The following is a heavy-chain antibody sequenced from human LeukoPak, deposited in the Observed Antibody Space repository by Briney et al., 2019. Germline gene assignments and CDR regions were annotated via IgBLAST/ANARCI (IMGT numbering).Heavy chain of an antibody. Sequence: GGSLRLSCAASGFPLSSYAMSWVRQAPGKGLEWVSGISGGNNSTYYADSVKGRFTISRDNSKNTLYLQMNSLRAEDTAVYYCAKGAYYDSSGSFDYWGQGTLVTVSS. CDR2: ISGGNNST. CDR3: AKGAYYDSSGSFDY. J-gene: IGHJ4*02. CDR1: GFPLSSYA. D-gene: IGHD3-22*01. V-gene: IGHV3-23*01.